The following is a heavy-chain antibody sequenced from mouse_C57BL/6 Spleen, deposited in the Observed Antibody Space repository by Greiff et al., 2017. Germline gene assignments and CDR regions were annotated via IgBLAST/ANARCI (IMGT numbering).Heavy chain of an antibody. CDR3: ARKGLRGFSD. D-gene: IGHD2-4*01. J-gene: IGHJ3*01. Sequence: EVHLVESEGGLVQPGRSMKLSCKASGFTFSDSYMAWVRQVPDKGLEWVANIISDGSSTYYLDSLKSRFIISRDNAKNILYLQMDSLKSEDTATYYCARKGLRGFSDWGPKTLVTFSA. CDR1: GFTFSDSY. V-gene: IGHV5-16*01. CDR2: IISDGSST.